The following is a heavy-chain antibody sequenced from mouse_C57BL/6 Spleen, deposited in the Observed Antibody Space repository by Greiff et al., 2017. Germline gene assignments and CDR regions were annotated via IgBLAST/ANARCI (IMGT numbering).Heavy chain of an antibody. V-gene: IGHV6-6*01. CDR1: GFTFSDAW. J-gene: IGHJ4*01. CDR3: TGFVDYYAMDY. CDR2: IRNKANNHAT. Sequence: EVQLQQSGGGLVQPGGSMKLSCAASGFTFSDAWMDWVRQSPEKGLEWVAEIRNKANNHATYYAESVKGRFTISRDDSKSSVYLQMNSLRAEDTGIYYCTGFVDYYAMDYWGQGTSVTGSS.